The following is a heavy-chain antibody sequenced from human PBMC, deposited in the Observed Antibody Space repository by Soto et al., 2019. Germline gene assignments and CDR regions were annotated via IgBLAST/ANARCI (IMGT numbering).Heavy chain of an antibody. V-gene: IGHV1-46*01. CDR1: GYTFTNYY. D-gene: IGHD2-21*01. CDR3: AREVSVGFDY. J-gene: IGHJ4*02. CDR2: INPNSGST. Sequence: ASVKVSCKASGYTFTNYYIHWVRQAPGQGLEWMGIINPNSGSTNYAQKFQGRVTLTMDTSTSTAYMELSRLRFDDTAVYYCAREVSVGFDYWGQGTLVTVSS.